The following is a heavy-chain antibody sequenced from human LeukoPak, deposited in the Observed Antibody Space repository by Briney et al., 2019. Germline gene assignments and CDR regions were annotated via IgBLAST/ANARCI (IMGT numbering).Heavy chain of an antibody. CDR1: GFTFSSYA. D-gene: IGHD3-10*01. V-gene: IGHV3-23*01. J-gene: IGHJ4*02. Sequence: GGSLRLSCAASGFTFSSYAMTWVRQAPGKGLESVAGISGSGGAAYHAGSVEGRFTNSRDNSKNTLFLQMNSLRAEDTAVYYCAKGYSGSGTYYTPFDYWGQGTLVTVSA. CDR2: ISGSGGAA. CDR3: AKGYSGSGTYYTPFDY.